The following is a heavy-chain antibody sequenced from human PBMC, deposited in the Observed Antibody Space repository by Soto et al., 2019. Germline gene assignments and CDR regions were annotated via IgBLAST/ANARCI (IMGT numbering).Heavy chain of an antibody. CDR3: ARVGRGFWYFDL. CDR1: GFTFSSYW. V-gene: IGHV3-74*01. Sequence: EVQLVESGGGLVQPGGSLRLSCAASGFTFSSYWMHWVRQAPGKGLVWVSRMNSDGSTTSYADFVKGRFTISRDNAKNTVYLQMNSLTAEDTAVYYCARVGRGFWYFDLWGRGTLVTVSS. CDR2: MNSDGSTT. J-gene: IGHJ2*01.